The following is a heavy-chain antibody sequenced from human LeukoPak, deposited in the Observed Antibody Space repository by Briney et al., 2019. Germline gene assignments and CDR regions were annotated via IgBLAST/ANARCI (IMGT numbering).Heavy chain of an antibody. J-gene: IGHJ4*02. D-gene: IGHD6-6*01. CDR1: GFTFSSYW. V-gene: IGHV3-74*01. Sequence: GGSLRLSCAASGFTFSSYWMHWVRQAPGKGLLWVSRINSDGSSTNYADSVKGRFTISRDNAKNTLYLQMNSLRAEDTAVYYRARAEYSSSSRHFDYWGQGTLVTVSS. CDR2: INSDGSST. CDR3: ARAEYSSSSRHFDY.